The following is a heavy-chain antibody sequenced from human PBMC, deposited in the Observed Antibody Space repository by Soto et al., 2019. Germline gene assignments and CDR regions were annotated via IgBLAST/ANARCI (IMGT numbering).Heavy chain of an antibody. V-gene: IGHV1-69*04. CDR3: ARDITGIKGRGAFDI. Sequence: ASVKASCKASGGTFSSYTISWVRQAPGQGLEWMGRIIPILGIANYAQKFQGRVTITADKSTSTAYMELSSLRSEDTAVYYCARDITGIKGRGAFDIWGQGTMVTVSS. CDR2: IIPILGIA. CDR1: GGTFSSYT. J-gene: IGHJ3*02. D-gene: IGHD1-20*01.